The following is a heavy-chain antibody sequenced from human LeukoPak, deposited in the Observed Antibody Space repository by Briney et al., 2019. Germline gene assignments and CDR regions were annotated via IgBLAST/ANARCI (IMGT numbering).Heavy chain of an antibody. CDR2: ISYDGSNK. CDR1: GFTFSNYA. CDR3: ANLCSGGSCLHYYYYMDV. D-gene: IGHD2-15*01. Sequence: GGSLRLSCAVSGFTFSNYAMQWVRQAPGKGLEWMSVISYDGSNKFFADSVKGRFTISRDNSKNTLYLQMNSLRAEDTAVYYCANLCSGGSCLHYYYYMDVWGKGTTVTISS. V-gene: IGHV3-30*04. J-gene: IGHJ6*03.